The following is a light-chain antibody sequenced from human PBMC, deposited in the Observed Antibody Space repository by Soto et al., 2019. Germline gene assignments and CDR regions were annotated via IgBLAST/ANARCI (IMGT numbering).Light chain of an antibody. CDR1: QSVSSY. Sequence: ETVLTQSPATLSLSPGERATPSCRASQSVSSYLAWYQQKPGQAPRLLIYDTANRATGIPDRFSGSGSGTDFTLTISSLEPEDFAVYYCQQRSNWPPAFGQGTRLEIK. V-gene: IGKV3-11*01. CDR3: QQRSNWPPA. J-gene: IGKJ5*01. CDR2: DTA.